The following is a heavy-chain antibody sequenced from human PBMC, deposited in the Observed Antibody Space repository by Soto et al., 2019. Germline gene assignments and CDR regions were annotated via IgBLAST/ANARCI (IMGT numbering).Heavy chain of an antibody. CDR3: ARDIESVTAKHFFYYYAMDV. Sequence: WASVKVSCKASGFTFSNYGLNWVRQAPGQGLEWMGWVSANNGHTNYAQNLQGRVSMTTDTPTSTAYMELRGLTFDDTAVYYCARDIESVTAKHFFYYYAMDVWGQGTTVTVSS. CDR2: VSANNGHT. V-gene: IGHV1-18*01. CDR1: GFTFSNYG. J-gene: IGHJ6*02. D-gene: IGHD2-8*01.